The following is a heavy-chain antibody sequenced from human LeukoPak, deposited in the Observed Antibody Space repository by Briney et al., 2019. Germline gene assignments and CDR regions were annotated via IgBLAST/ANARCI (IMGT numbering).Heavy chain of an antibody. Sequence: PGGSLRLSCAASGFTFSNAWMNWVRQAPGKGLEWVSAISGSGGSTYYADSVKGRFTISRDNSKNTLYLQMNSLRAEDTAVYYCAKDQEQQLALDYWGQGTLVTVSS. D-gene: IGHD6-13*01. J-gene: IGHJ4*02. CDR3: AKDQEQQLALDY. CDR2: ISGSGGST. CDR1: GFTFSNAW. V-gene: IGHV3-23*01.